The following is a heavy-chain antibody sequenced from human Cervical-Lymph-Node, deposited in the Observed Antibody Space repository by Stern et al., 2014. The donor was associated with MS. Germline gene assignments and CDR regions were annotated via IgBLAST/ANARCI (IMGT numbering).Heavy chain of an antibody. CDR1: GFTFSSYS. V-gene: IGHV3-21*01. D-gene: IGHD3-22*01. Sequence: EVQLVESGGGLVKPGGSLRLSCAASGFTFSSYSMNWVRQAPGKGLEWVSSISSSGNYIYYADSVKGRFTISRDNAKNSLYLQMNSLRAEDTAVYYCARDTYYYDTSGYYPYYFDYWGQGTLVTVSS. J-gene: IGHJ4*02. CDR3: ARDTYYYDTSGYYPYYFDY. CDR2: ISSSGNYI.